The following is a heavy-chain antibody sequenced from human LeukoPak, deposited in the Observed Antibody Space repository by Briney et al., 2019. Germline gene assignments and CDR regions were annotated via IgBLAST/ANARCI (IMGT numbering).Heavy chain of an antibody. Sequence: PGGSLRLSCAASGFTFSSYAMSWVRQAPGKGLEWVSAISGSGGSTYYADSVKGRFTISRDNSKNTLYLQMNSLRAEDTAVYYCAKDLLEWELSEGDYWGQGTLVTVSS. V-gene: IGHV3-23*01. J-gene: IGHJ4*02. CDR1: GFTFSSYA. D-gene: IGHD1-26*01. CDR2: ISGSGGST. CDR3: AKDLLEWELSEGDY.